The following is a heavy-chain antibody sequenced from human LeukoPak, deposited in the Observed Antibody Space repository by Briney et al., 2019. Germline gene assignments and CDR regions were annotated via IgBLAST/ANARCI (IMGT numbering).Heavy chain of an antibody. CDR2: IKEDGSER. D-gene: IGHD6-13*01. V-gene: IGHV3-7*03. CDR1: AFIFSGHW. Sequence: GGSLRLSCEGSAFIFSGHWMNWVRQTPGKGLEWVASIKEDGSERQYVDSVKGRFSISRDNTKGSLFLQLNSLRAEDTAMYYCARDSGWFRFDYWGQGTLVTVSS. CDR3: ARDSGWFRFDY. J-gene: IGHJ4*02.